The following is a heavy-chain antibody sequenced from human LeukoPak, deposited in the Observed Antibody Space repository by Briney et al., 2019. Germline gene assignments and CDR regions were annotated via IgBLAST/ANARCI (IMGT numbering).Heavy chain of an antibody. CDR2: IYYSGST. CDR1: GGSISSYY. D-gene: IGHD3-16*01. J-gene: IGHJ4*02. CDR3: ARDSEGDGFDY. Sequence: PSETLSLTCTVSGGSISSYYWSWIRQPPGKGLEWIGYIYYSGSTNCNPSLKSRVTISVDTSKNQFSLKLSSVTAADTAVYYCARDSEGDGFDYWGQGTLVTVSS. V-gene: IGHV4-59*01.